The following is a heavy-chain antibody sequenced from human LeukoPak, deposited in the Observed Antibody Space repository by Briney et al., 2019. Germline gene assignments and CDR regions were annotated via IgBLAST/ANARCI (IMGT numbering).Heavy chain of an antibody. J-gene: IGHJ4*02. CDR3: AREDSSGYYYEWHY. V-gene: IGHV1-18*01. D-gene: IGHD3-22*01. CDR2: ISAYNGNT. CDR1: GYTFTSYG. Sequence: ASVKVSCKASGYTFTSYGISWVRQAPGQGLEWMGWISAYNGNTNYAQKLQGRGTMTTDTSTSTAYMELRSLRSDDTAVYYCAREDSSGYYYEWHYWGQGTLVTVSS.